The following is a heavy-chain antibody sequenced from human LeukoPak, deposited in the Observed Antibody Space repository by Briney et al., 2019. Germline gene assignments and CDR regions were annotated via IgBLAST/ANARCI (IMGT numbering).Heavy chain of an antibody. Sequence: GGSLRLSCAASGFTFSSYAMSWVRQAPGKGLEWVSAISGSGGSTYYADSVKGRFTISRDNSKNTLYLQMNSLRAEDTAVYYCAKVERGSGYDTYYHYGLDVWGQGTTVTVSS. D-gene: IGHD5-12*01. V-gene: IGHV3-23*01. CDR2: ISGSGGST. J-gene: IGHJ6*02. CDR3: AKVERGSGYDTYYHYGLDV. CDR1: GFTFSSYA.